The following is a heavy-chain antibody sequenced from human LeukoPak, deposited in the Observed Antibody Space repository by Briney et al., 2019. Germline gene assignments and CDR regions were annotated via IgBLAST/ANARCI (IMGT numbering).Heavy chain of an antibody. J-gene: IGHJ5*01. Sequence: GESLRLSCAASEFTFSRYPMHWVRQAPGKGLEYVSAISSNGGATYYGNSVKGRFTISRDNSKNTLYLQMGSLRPEDTAVYYCAREIGWYDFWGQGTLVVVSS. V-gene: IGHV3-64*01. CDR1: EFTFSRYP. CDR3: AREIGWYDF. CDR2: ISSNGGAT.